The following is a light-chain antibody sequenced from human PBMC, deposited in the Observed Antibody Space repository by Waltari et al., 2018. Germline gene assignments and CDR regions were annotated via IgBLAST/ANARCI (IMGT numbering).Light chain of an antibody. J-gene: IGLJ2*01. Sequence: QSVLTQPPSVSGAPGQRVTISCTGSSSNIGAGYDVHWYQQPPGTAPKLLMYGNSNRPSGVPDRFSVSKSGTSASLAITGLQAEDEADYYCQSYDSSLSGSRVFGGGTKLTVL. CDR2: GNS. V-gene: IGLV1-40*01. CDR3: QSYDSSLSGSRV. CDR1: SSNIGAGYD.